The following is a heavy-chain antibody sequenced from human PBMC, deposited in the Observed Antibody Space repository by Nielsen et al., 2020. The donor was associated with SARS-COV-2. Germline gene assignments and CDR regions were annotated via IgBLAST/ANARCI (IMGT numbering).Heavy chain of an antibody. Sequence: GESLKISCEASGFSFSGHGMHWVRQAPGKGLEWVAVIWNDGSNKQYADSVKGRFTISRHNSKNTLYLQMNSLRAEDTAMYFCARVDTLDPSYAYDGSDIWGQGTTVTVSS. CDR3: ARVDTLDPSYAYDGSDI. V-gene: IGHV3-33*01. CDR1: GFSFSGHG. CDR2: IWNDGSNK. J-gene: IGHJ6*02. D-gene: IGHD1-26*01.